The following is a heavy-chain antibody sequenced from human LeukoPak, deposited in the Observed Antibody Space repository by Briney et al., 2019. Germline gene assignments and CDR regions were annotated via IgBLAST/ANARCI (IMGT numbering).Heavy chain of an antibody. CDR2: ISYDGSNK. D-gene: IGHD1-26*01. Sequence: GGSLRLSCAASGFTFSSYGMHWVRQAPGKGLEWVAVISYDGSNKYYADSVKGRFTISRDNSKNTLYLQMNSLRAEDTAVYYCAKVGRAKGVGARGRGIDVWGQGTLVTVSS. CDR3: AKVGRAKGVGARGRGIDV. V-gene: IGHV3-30*18. J-gene: IGHJ4*02. CDR1: GFTFSSYG.